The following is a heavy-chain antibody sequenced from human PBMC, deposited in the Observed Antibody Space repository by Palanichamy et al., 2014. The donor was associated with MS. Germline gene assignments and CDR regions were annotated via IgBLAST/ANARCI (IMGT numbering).Heavy chain of an antibody. V-gene: IGHV1-18*01. CDR3: ARDRSTSGWFLSFYYGMDV. Sequence: QFQLVQSGAEVKKPGASVKVSCKASGYTFTSYGISWVRQAPGQGLEWMGWISTYNGNTDYAQKLQGRITMTTDTDTSTAYMELRSLTSDDTAIYYCARDRSTSGWFLSFYYGMDVWGQGTTVTVSS. D-gene: IGHD6-19*01. CDR2: ISTYNGNT. CDR1: GYTFTSYG. J-gene: IGHJ6*02.